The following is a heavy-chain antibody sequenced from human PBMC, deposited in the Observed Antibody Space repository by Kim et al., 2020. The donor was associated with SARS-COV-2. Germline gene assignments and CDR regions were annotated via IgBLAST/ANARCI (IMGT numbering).Heavy chain of an antibody. CDR2: ST. J-gene: IGHJ4*02. CDR3: AREGYVGHNY. V-gene: IGHV3-66*01. D-gene: IGHD1-26*01. Sequence: STYYADSVKGRFTISRDNSKNTLYLQMNSLRAEDTAVYYCAREGYVGHNYWGQGTLVTVSS.